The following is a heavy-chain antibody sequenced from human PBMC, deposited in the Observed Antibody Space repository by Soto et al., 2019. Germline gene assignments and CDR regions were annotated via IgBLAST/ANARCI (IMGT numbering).Heavy chain of an antibody. D-gene: IGHD2-2*01. CDR1: GGTFGSYA. Sequence: QVQLVQSGAEVKKPGSSVKVSCKASGGTFGSYAISWVRQAPGQGLEWRGGIIPIPGTANYAQKFQGRVTIAADESTSTAYMELSSLRSEDTAVYYCARSQGSSTSLELYYYYYYGMAVWGQGTTVTVSS. CDR2: IIPIPGTA. J-gene: IGHJ6*02. V-gene: IGHV1-69*01. CDR3: ARSQGSSTSLELYYYYYYGMAV.